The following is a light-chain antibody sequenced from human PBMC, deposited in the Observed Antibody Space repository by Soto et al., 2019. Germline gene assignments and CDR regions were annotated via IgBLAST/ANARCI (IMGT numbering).Light chain of an antibody. V-gene: IGLV2-11*01. J-gene: IGLJ1*01. CDR1: SSDVGGYNY. Sequence: QSVLTQPRSVSGSPGQSVTISCTGTSSDVGGYNYVSWYQQHPGKAPKLMIYDVSKRPSGVPDRFSGSKSGNTASLTISGLQAEDEGDYYCQSYDSTLSARYVFGTGTKLTVL. CDR2: DVS. CDR3: QSYDSTLSARYV.